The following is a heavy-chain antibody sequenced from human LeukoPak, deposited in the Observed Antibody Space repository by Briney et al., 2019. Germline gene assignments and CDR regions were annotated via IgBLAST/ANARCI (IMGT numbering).Heavy chain of an antibody. D-gene: IGHD3-10*01. CDR3: AKDLYYYGSGFLVGY. J-gene: IGHJ4*02. Sequence: GGSLRLSCAASGFTFSSYGMHWVRQAPGKGLEWVAVISYDGSNKYYADSVKGRFTISRDNSKNTLYLQMNSLRAEDTAVYYCAKDLYYYGSGFLVGYWGQGTLVTVSS. V-gene: IGHV3-30*18. CDR2: ISYDGSNK. CDR1: GFTFSSYG.